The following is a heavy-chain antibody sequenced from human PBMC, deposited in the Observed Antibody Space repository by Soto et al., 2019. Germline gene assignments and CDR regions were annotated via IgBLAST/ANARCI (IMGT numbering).Heavy chain of an antibody. Sequence: SETLSLTCTVSGGSISSSSYYWGWIRQPPGKGLEWIGSIYYSGSTYYNPSLKSRVTISVDTSKNQFSLKLSSVTAADTAVYYCARHPNYYDSSGYPPPRDYWGQGTLVTVSS. V-gene: IGHV4-39*01. J-gene: IGHJ4*02. CDR2: IYYSGST. D-gene: IGHD3-22*01. CDR3: ARHPNYYDSSGYPPPRDY. CDR1: GGSISSSSYY.